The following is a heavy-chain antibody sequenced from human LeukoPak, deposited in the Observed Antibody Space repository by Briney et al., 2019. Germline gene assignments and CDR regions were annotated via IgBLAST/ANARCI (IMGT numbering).Heavy chain of an antibody. CDR1: GFTFSTYW. CDR3: AKLIREVTTYDY. CDR2: INPDGSTE. Sequence: GGSLRLSCAASGFTFSTYWMSWVRQAPGKGLEGVASINPDGSTEHYVDSVKGRFTVSRDSAKNSLFLQMNTLRVEDTAVYYCAKLIREVTTYDYWGPGALVTVSS. V-gene: IGHV3-7*01. D-gene: IGHD2-21*02. J-gene: IGHJ4*02.